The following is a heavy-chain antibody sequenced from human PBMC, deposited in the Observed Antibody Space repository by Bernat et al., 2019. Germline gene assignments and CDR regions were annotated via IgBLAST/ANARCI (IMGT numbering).Heavy chain of an antibody. CDR1: GFTFSDYG. CDR2: VRYDGSNK. V-gene: IGHV3-30*02. J-gene: IGHJ6*01. Sequence: QVQLVESGGGVVQPGGSLRLSCAASGFTFSDYGMHWVRQAPGKGLEWVAFVRYDGSNKYYADSVKGRFTISRDNSKNTLYLKMNSLRPEDTAVYYCAKDHPYGMDVWGQGTTVTVSS. CDR3: AKDHPYGMDV.